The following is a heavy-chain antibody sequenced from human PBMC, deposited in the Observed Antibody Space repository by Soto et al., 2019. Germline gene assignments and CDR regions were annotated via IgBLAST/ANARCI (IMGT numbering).Heavy chain of an antibody. Sequence: EVQLVESGGGVVKPGGSLRLYCAASGFTISDAWRNWVRQATGMGLERVARIKSIRDGGTTAFAAPVKARFAISRDDSKNMVYLQINSLNTEDTGGYYCSTDSHFSSVLVRHYSWGHGTLVPVFS. D-gene: IGHD3-10*01. CDR3: STDSHFSSVLVRHYS. J-gene: IGHJ5*01. CDR1: GFTISDAW. CDR2: IKSIRDGGTT. V-gene: IGHV3-15*07.